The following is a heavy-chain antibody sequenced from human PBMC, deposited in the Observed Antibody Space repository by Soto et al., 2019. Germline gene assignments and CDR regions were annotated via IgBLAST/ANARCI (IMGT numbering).Heavy chain of an antibody. J-gene: IGHJ6*02. CDR1: GFTFDDFA. D-gene: IGHD6-25*01. CDR3: VKGRGSYEVKFGMDV. V-gene: IGHV3-9*01. Sequence: EVQLVESGGGLVQPGRSPRLSCAASGFTFDDFAMHWVRQAPGKGLEWVSGVDWNSGSTAYADSVKGRFTISRDNARNSLYLQMNSLRAEDTALYYCVKGRGSYEVKFGMDVWGQGTTVTVSS. CDR2: VDWNSGST.